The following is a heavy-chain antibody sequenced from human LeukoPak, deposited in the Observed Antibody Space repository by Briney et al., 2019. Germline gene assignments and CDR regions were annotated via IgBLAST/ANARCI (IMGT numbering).Heavy chain of an antibody. CDR1: GYTFTSYA. Sequence: ASVKVSCKASGYTFTSYAMHWVRQAPGQRLEWVGWINAGNGNTKYSQKFQGRVTITRDTSASTAYMELSSLRSEDTAVYYCARDFSLTSSGCHDYWGQGTLVTVSS. CDR2: INAGNGNT. D-gene: IGHD6-19*01. J-gene: IGHJ4*02. V-gene: IGHV1-3*01. CDR3: ARDFSLTSSGCHDY.